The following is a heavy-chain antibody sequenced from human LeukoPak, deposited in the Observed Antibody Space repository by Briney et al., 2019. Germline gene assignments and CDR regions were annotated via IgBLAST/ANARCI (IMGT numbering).Heavy chain of an antibody. D-gene: IGHD3-22*01. J-gene: IGHJ4*02. CDR1: GDTLITHY. CDR2: IVPVIGVA. Sequence: SVKVSCKAPGDTLITHYISWVRQAPGQGLEWVGRIVPVIGVATYAQSLQGRVTITADRSTNTAYMELSSLRFEDSAVYFCARHSSRGHYYDFDFWGQGSLVTVSS. V-gene: IGHV1-69*02. CDR3: ARHSSRGHYYDFDF.